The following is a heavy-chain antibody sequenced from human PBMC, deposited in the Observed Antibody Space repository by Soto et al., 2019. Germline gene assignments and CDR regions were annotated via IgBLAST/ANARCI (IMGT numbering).Heavy chain of an antibody. CDR2: IYWDDDP. J-gene: IGHJ3*01. V-gene: IGHV2-5*02. Sequence: SGPTLVNPTQTLTLTCIFSGFSFSADGVGVGWIRQPPGKALEWLALIYWDDDPRYRPSLKSRLTITKDSSKNQVVLTMTNMDPLDTATYYCAHAFGGTSWPNDAFDVRAQRTVVTVSS. D-gene: IGHD3-16*01. CDR3: AHAFGGTSWPNDAFDV. CDR1: GFSFSADGVG.